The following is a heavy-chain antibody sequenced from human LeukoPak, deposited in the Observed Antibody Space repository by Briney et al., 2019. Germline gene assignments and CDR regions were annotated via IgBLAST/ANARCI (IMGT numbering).Heavy chain of an antibody. Sequence: SETLSPTCTVSGGSISSYYWSWIRQPPGKGLEWIGYIYYSGSTNYNPSLKSRVTISVDTSKNQFSLKLSSVTAADTAVYYCAKETGEIQLWLLFDYWGQGTLVTVSP. CDR1: GGSISSYY. CDR3: AKETGEIQLWLLFDY. V-gene: IGHV4-59*01. J-gene: IGHJ4*02. D-gene: IGHD5-18*01. CDR2: IYYSGST.